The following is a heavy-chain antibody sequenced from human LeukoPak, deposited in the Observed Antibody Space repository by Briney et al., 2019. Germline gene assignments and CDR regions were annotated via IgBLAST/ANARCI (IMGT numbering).Heavy chain of an antibody. CDR3: ARDAYSYELFGGDSDFDY. V-gene: IGHV4-39*07. J-gene: IGHJ4*02. CDR2: IYYSGST. D-gene: IGHD5-18*01. Sequence: SETLSLTCTVSGGSISSSSYYWGWIRQPPGKGLEWIGSIYYSGSTYYNPSLKSRVTISVDTSKNQFSLKLSSVTAADTAVYYCARDAYSYELFGGDSDFDYSGQGTLVTVFS. CDR1: GGSISSSSYY.